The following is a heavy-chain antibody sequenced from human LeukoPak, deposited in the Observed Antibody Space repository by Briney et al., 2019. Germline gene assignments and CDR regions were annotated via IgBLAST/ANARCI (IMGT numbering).Heavy chain of an antibody. V-gene: IGHV4-34*01. J-gene: IGHJ4*02. Sequence: PSETLSLTCAVYGGSFSGYYWSWIRQPPGKGLEWIGEINHSGSTNYNPSLKGRVTISVDTSKNQFSLKLSSVTAADTAVYYCARGDYYDSSGYYYYFDYWGQGTLVTVSS. CDR1: GGSFSGYY. D-gene: IGHD3-22*01. CDR2: INHSGST. CDR3: ARGDYYDSSGYYYYFDY.